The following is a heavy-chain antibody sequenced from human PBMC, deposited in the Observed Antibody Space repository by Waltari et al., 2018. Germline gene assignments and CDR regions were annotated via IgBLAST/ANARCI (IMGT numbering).Heavy chain of an antibody. CDR3: ARDGWERRAFDI. D-gene: IGHD1-26*01. CDR2: ISSSRSYI. V-gene: IGHV3-21*01. J-gene: IGHJ3*02. Sequence: EVQLVESGGGLVKPGGSLRLSCAASGFTFSSYSMHWVRQAPGKGLEWVSSISSSRSYIYYADSVKVRFTISRDNAKNALYLQMNSLRAEDTAVYYCARDGWERRAFDIWGQGTMVTVSS. CDR1: GFTFSSYS.